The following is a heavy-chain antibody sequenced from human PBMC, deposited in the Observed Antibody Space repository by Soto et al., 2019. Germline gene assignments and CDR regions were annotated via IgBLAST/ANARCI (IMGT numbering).Heavy chain of an antibody. CDR2: IIPIFGTA. D-gene: IGHD3-9*01. V-gene: IGHV1-69*06. CDR1: GGTFSSYA. CDR3: ARFDWNHAYFDY. J-gene: IGHJ4*02. Sequence: GASVKVSCKASGGTFSSYAISWVRQAPGQGLEWTGGIIPIFGTANYAQKFQGRVTITADKSTSTAYMELSSLRSEDTAVYYCARFDWNHAYFDYWGQGTLVTVSS.